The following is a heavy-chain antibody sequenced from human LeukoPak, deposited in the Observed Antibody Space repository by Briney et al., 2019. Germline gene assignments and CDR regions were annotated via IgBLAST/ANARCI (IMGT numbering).Heavy chain of an antibody. V-gene: IGHV3-20*04. CDR3: ARMGILVGTDNDGFDI. CDR1: GFTFDDYS. J-gene: IGHJ3*02. Sequence: PAGSLRLSCVISGFTFDDYSFAWVRHSPGNGMEWVCGIDRNGNGTGYADCVKGRFTISRDNAKSSLFLQRSSLRAEHTAWYYCARMGILVGTDNDGFDIWGHGTKVTVSS. CDR2: IDRNGNGT. D-gene: IGHD2-21*02.